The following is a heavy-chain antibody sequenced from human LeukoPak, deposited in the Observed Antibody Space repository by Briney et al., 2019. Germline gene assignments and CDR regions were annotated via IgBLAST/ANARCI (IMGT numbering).Heavy chain of an antibody. CDR3: ARHSPYCSGGSCYSDAFDI. Sequence: PSETLSLTCTVSGGSISSSSYYWGWIRQPPGKGLEWIVSIYYSGSTYYNPSLKSRVTISVDTSKNQFSLKLSSVTAADTAVYYCARHSPYCSGGSCYSDAFDIWGQGTMVTVSS. J-gene: IGHJ3*02. D-gene: IGHD2-15*01. CDR1: GGSISSSSYY. CDR2: IYYSGST. V-gene: IGHV4-39*01.